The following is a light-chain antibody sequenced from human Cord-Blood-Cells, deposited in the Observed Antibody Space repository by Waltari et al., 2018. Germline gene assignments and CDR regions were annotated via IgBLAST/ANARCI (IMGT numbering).Light chain of an antibody. CDR2: GAS. CDR3: QQYGSSPFT. Sequence: EIVLTQSPGTLSLSPGERATLFCRASQSVGSSYLAWYQQKPGQAPRLLINGASSRATSIPDRCSGSGSGTDFTLTISRLEPEDFAVYYCQQYGSSPFTFGPGTKVDIK. J-gene: IGKJ3*01. V-gene: IGKV3-20*01. CDR1: QSVGSSY.